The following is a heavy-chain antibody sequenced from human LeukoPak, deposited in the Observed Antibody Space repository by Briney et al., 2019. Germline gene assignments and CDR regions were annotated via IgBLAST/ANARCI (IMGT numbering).Heavy chain of an antibody. D-gene: IGHD2-2*01. J-gene: IGHJ4*02. CDR3: AREDFGSSISCYDH. CDR1: GYTFTGYY. CDR2: INPNSGGT. V-gene: IGHV1-2*04. Sequence: LVASVKVSCKASGYTFTGYYMHWVRQAPGQGLEWMGWINPNSGGTNYAQKFQGWVTMTRDTSISTAYMELSRLRSDDTAVYYCAREDFGSSISCYDHWGQGTLVAVSS.